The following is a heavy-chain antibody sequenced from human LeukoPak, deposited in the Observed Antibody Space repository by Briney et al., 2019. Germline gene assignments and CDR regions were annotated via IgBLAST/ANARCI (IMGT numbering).Heavy chain of an antibody. V-gene: IGHV3-30*03. CDR2: ISYDGSNK. CDR3: VIGGLTDGWELDY. J-gene: IGHJ4*02. Sequence: GGSLRLSCAASGFTFSSYGMHWVRQAPGKGLEWVAVISYDGSNKYYADSVKGRFTISRDNSKNTLYLQMSSLRAEDTAVYYCVIGGLTDGWELDYWGQGTLVTVSS. CDR1: GFTFSSYG. D-gene: IGHD1-26*01.